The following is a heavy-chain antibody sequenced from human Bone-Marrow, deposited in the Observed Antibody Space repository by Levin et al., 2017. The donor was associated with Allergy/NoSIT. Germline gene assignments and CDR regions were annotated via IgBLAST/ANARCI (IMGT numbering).Heavy chain of an antibody. J-gene: IGHJ5*02. V-gene: IGHV4-39*07. Sequence: PGGSLRLSCTVSGGSMSSGNYYWGWIRQPPGKGLEWIGHIFYSGSTYYNPSLRSRVTISLDTSNNKFSLKLTSVTAADTALYYCARGVEFGGNDAWGQGTLVAVSS. D-gene: IGHD2-15*01. CDR2: IFYSGST. CDR1: GGSMSSGNYY. CDR3: ARGVEFGGNDA.